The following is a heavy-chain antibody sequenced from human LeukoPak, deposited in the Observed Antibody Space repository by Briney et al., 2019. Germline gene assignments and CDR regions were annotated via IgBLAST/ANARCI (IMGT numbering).Heavy chain of an antibody. CDR2: IANDGGST. Sequence: DPGGSLRLSCAASRFTFSTYAMSWVRQAPGKGLEWISTIANDGGSTYYADSVKGRFTISRDNSRSTLYLQMNSLRADDTAVYYCAKSHSVEQRGYFDYWGQGTLVTVSS. D-gene: IGHD1/OR15-1a*01. V-gene: IGHV3-23*01. J-gene: IGHJ4*02. CDR3: AKSHSVEQRGYFDY. CDR1: RFTFSTYA.